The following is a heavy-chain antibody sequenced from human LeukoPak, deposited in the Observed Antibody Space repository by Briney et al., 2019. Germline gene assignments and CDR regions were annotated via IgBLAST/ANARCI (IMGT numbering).Heavy chain of an antibody. J-gene: IGHJ3*02. D-gene: IGHD3-22*01. Sequence: ASVKVSCKASGGTFSSYAIIWVRQAPGQGLEWMGRIIPILGIANYAQKFQGRVTITADKSTSTAYMELSSLRSEDTAVYYCARPYYYDSSGYSGAFDIWGQGTMVTVSS. V-gene: IGHV1-69*04. CDR1: GGTFSSYA. CDR2: IIPILGIA. CDR3: ARPYYYDSSGYSGAFDI.